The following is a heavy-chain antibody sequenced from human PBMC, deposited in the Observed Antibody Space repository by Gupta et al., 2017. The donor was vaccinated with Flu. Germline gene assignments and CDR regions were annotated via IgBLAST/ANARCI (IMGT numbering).Heavy chain of an antibody. CDR3: AKESHASGWCPFDC. J-gene: IGHJ4*02. Sequence: LSCAASGFTFSSYAMSWVRQAPGKGLEWVSGISNDGTTYYADSVRGRFTVSRDNSKNTLYVQMNNLRAEDTAVYYCAKESHASGWCPFDCWGQGTLVPVS. V-gene: IGHV3-23*01. CDR2: ISNDGTT. D-gene: IGHD6-19*01. CDR1: GFTFSSYA.